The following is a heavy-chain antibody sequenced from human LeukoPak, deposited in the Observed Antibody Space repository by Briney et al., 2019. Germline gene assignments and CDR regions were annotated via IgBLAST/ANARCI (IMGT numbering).Heavy chain of an antibody. CDR3: AREKSGDRSGYYLDS. V-gene: IGHV4-31*03. J-gene: IGHJ5*01. D-gene: IGHD3-22*01. Sequence: SETLSLTCSVSGGSISSGLYYWSWIRQHPRKGLEWIGYIYYSGSTYYNPSLKSRVAISIDTSKNQFSLKLRSVTAADTAVYYCAREKSGDRSGYYLDSWGQGTLVTVSS. CDR2: IYYSGST. CDR1: GGSISSGLYY.